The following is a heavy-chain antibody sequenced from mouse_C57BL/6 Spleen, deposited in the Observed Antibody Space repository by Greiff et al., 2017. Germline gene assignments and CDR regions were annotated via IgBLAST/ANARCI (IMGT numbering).Heavy chain of an antibody. CDR2: ISYDGSN. Sequence: ESGPGLVKPSQSLSLTCSVTGYSITSGYYWNWIRQFPGNKLEWMGYISYDGSNNYNPSLKNRISITRDTSKNQFFLKLNSVTTEDTATYYCASGDYGSSYWFAYWGQGTLVTVSA. V-gene: IGHV3-6*01. CDR1: GYSITSGYY. D-gene: IGHD1-1*01. J-gene: IGHJ3*01. CDR3: ASGDYGSSYWFAY.